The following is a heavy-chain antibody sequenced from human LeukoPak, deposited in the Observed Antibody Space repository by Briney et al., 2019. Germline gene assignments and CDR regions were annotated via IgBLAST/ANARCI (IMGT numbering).Heavy chain of an antibody. CDR3: ATMDLITMVRGVITNWFDP. J-gene: IGHJ5*02. V-gene: IGHV1-24*01. D-gene: IGHD3-10*01. CDR2: FDLEDGET. CDR1: GYTLTELS. Sequence: GASVKVSCKVSGYTLTELSMHWVRQAPGKGLEWMGGFDLEDGETIYAQKFQGRVTMTEDTSTDTAYMELSSLRSEDTAVYYCATMDLITMVRGVITNWFDPWGQGTLVTVSS.